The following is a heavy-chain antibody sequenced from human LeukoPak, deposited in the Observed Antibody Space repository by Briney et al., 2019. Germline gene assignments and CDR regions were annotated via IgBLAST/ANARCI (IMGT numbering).Heavy chain of an antibody. D-gene: IGHD4-17*01. Sequence: PGGSLRLSCAASGFTFSTYSMNWVRQAPGKGLEWVSSISSSSSYIYYYADSVKGRFTISRDNAKNSLYLQMNSLTDEQTAVYYCARFRRLDYGDPNYFDFWGQGTLVTVSS. CDR1: GFTFSTYS. CDR3: ARFRRLDYGDPNYFDF. V-gene: IGHV3-21*01. J-gene: IGHJ4*02. CDR2: ISSSSSYI.